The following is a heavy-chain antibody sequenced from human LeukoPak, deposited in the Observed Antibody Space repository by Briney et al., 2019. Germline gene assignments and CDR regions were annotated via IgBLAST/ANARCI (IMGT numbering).Heavy chain of an antibody. CDR2: IIPIFGSA. V-gene: IGHV1-69*13. J-gene: IGHJ4*02. D-gene: IGHD6-6*01. CDR1: GGTFNNYA. Sequence: SVKVSCKASGGTFNNYAISWVRQAPGQGLEWMGGIIPIFGSANYARKFRGRVTITADGSTSTAYMDLSSLRSEDTAVYYCARVKQLAPIDYWGQGTLVTVSS. CDR3: ARVKQLAPIDY.